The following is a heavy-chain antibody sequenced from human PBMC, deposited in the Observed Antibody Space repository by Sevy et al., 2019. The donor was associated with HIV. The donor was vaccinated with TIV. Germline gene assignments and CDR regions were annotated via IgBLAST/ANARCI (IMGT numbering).Heavy chain of an antibody. D-gene: IGHD2-2*01. CDR1: GFSFTTYG. Sequence: GGSLRLSCAASGFSFTTYGMHWVRQAPGKGLEWVAVISYDGSKRYYSDSVKGRFTISRDNSKNTLYLQMNSLRAEDTAVYYCAKDWALDIVIVLSGMPANWGQGTLVTVSS. V-gene: IGHV3-30*18. J-gene: IGHJ4*02. CDR2: ISYDGSKR. CDR3: AKDWALDIVIVLSGMPAN.